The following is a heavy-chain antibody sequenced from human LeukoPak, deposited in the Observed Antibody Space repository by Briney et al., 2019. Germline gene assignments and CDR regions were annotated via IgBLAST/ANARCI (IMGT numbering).Heavy chain of an antibody. Sequence: PGGSLSLSCLASGFTFSNYAMSWVRQAPGEGLEWVSGISGGGSSAYYTDSVKGRFTVSRDNSKNIVYLQMNSLRAEDTAVYYCAKSYDILTGFYNRLWFDPWGQGTLVTVSS. J-gene: IGHJ5*02. D-gene: IGHD3-9*01. CDR2: ISGGGSSA. V-gene: IGHV3-23*01. CDR3: AKSYDILTGFYNRLWFDP. CDR1: GFTFSNYA.